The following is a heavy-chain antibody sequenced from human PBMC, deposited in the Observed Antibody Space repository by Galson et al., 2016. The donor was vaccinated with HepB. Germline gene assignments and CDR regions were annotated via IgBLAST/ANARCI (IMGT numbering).Heavy chain of an antibody. Sequence: SLRLSCAASGFSFDDYGMDWVRQGSGKGLEWVAGISWNSVGVGYADSVKGRFTISRDNAKNSLHLQMNSLRVEDTALYYCVKDRKYRCSSSTCYWEFDYWGQGTLVTVS. CDR1: GFSFDDYG. V-gene: IGHV3-9*01. CDR3: VKDRKYRCSSSTCYWEFDY. D-gene: IGHD2-2*01. CDR2: ISWNSVGV. J-gene: IGHJ4*02.